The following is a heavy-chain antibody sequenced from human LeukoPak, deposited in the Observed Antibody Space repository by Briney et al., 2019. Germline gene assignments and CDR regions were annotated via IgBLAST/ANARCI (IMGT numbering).Heavy chain of an antibody. D-gene: IGHD2-2*01. CDR2: MNPNSGNT. CDR3: ARGLILVPAANDY. Sequence: ASMKVSCKASGYTFTSYDINWVRQATGQGLEWMGWMNPNSGNTGYAQKFQGRVTMTRNTSISTAYMELSSLRSEDTAVYYCARGLILVPAANDYWGQGTLVTVSS. CDR1: GYTFTSYD. J-gene: IGHJ4*02. V-gene: IGHV1-8*01.